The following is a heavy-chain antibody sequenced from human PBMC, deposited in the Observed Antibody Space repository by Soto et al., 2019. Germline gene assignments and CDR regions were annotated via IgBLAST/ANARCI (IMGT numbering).Heavy chain of an antibody. CDR3: ARLSYCSGGSCYSSHYYGMDV. J-gene: IGHJ6*02. Sequence: ESLKISCKGSGYSFTSYWIGWVRQMPGKGLEWMGIIYPGDSDTRYSPSFQGQVTISADKSISTAYLQWSSLKASDTAMYYCARLSYCSGGSCYSSHYYGMDVWGQGTTVTVSS. CDR2: IYPGDSDT. V-gene: IGHV5-51*01. CDR1: GYSFTSYW. D-gene: IGHD2-15*01.